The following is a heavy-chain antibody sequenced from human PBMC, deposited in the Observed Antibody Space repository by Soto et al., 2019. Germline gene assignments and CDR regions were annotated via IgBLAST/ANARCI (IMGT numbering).Heavy chain of an antibody. CDR3: ARRQRWLDDNWYVDL. D-gene: IGHD6-19*01. CDR1: GYTFTSYG. CDR2: ISAYNGNT. Sequence: QVQLVQSGAEVKKPGASVKVSCKASGYTFTSYGISWVRQAPGQGLEWMGWISAYNGNTNYAQKLQGRVTMTTDTSTSTGYMERRSLRSDDTDVYYCARRQRWLDDNWYVDLWGRGTLVTVSS. J-gene: IGHJ2*01. V-gene: IGHV1-18*01.